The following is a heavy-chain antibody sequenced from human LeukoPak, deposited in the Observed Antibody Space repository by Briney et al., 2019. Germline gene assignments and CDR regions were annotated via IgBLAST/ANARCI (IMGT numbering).Heavy chain of an antibody. J-gene: IGHJ4*02. CDR3: ARAPPRGYSGYGGYFDY. V-gene: IGHV4-4*02. Sequence: SGTLSLICAVSGGSISSSNWWSWVRQTPGKGLEWIGEIHHSGSINYNPFLKSRFTILLDKSKNQFSLSLYSVTAADTAVYYCARAPPRGYSGYGGYFDYWGQGTLVTVSS. CDR1: GGSISSSNW. CDR2: IHHSGSI. D-gene: IGHD5-12*01.